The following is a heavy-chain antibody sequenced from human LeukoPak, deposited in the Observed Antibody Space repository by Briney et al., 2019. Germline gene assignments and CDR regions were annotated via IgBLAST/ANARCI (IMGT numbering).Heavy chain of an antibody. D-gene: IGHD2/OR15-2a*01. CDR1: GYSISSGYY. CDR3: ARAHSIASYYYGVDV. CDR2: IYHSGST. J-gene: IGHJ6*02. V-gene: IGHV4-38-2*02. Sequence: SETLSLTCTVSGYSISSGYYWGWIRQPPGKGLEWIGSIYHSGSTYYNPSLTSRVTLSVDTSENQFSLKLSSVTAADTAVYYCARAHSIASYYYGVDVWGQGTTVTVSS.